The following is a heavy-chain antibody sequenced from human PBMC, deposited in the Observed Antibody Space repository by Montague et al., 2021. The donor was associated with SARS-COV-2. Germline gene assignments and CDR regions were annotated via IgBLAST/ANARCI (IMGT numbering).Heavy chain of an antibody. Sequence: PALVKPTQTLRLTCTFSGFSLSTSGMCVSWIRQPPGKALEWLARIDWDDDKYYSTSLKTRLTISKDTSKNQVVLTMTKMDPVDTATYYCARIPVDNSGSSNLDYWGQGTLVTVSS. J-gene: IGHJ4*02. D-gene: IGHD3-10*01. CDR3: ARIPVDNSGSSNLDY. CDR2: IDWDDDK. V-gene: IGHV2-70*11. CDR1: GFSLSTSGMC.